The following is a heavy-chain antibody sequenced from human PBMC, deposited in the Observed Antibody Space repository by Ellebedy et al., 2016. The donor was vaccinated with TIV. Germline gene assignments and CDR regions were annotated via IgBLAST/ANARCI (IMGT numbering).Heavy chain of an antibody. V-gene: IGHV1-46*01. Sequence: AASVKVSCKASGYTFTSHYMHWVRQAPGQGLEWMGIINPSGGGTNYAQNFQGRVTMTRDTSTSTVYMELSSLRSEDTAVYYCARIGFYDSSAYSAFDIWGQGTMVTVSS. J-gene: IGHJ3*02. CDR2: INPSGGGT. D-gene: IGHD3-22*01. CDR1: GYTFTSHY. CDR3: ARIGFYDSSAYSAFDI.